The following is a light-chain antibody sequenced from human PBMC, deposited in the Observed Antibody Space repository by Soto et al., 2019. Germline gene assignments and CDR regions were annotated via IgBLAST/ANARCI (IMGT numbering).Light chain of an antibody. CDR1: SGSIASNY. V-gene: IGLV6-57*04. Sequence: NFMLTQPHSVSESPGKTVTISCTRSSGSIASNYVPWYQQRPGSAPTTVMYEDNQRPSGVPDRFSGSIDSSSNSASLTISGLKTEDEADYYCQSYDGAWVFGGGTKLTVL. CDR2: EDN. CDR3: QSYDGAWV. J-gene: IGLJ3*02.